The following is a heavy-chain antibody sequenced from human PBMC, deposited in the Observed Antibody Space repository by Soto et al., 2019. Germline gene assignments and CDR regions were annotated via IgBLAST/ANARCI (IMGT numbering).Heavy chain of an antibody. CDR3: ARGAMIAVAGPCDY. Sequence: ASVKVSCKASGYTFTGCYMHWVRQAPGQGLEWMGWINPNSGGTNYAQKFQGWVTMTRDTSISTAYMELSRLRSDDTAVYYCARGAMIAVAGPCDYWGQGTLVTVSS. D-gene: IGHD6-19*01. CDR2: INPNSGGT. CDR1: GYTFTGCY. V-gene: IGHV1-2*04. J-gene: IGHJ4*02.